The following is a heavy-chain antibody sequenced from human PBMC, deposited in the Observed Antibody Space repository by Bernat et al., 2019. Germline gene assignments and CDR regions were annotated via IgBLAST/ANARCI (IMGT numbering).Heavy chain of an antibody. V-gene: IGHV1-8*01. D-gene: IGHD3-3*01. CDR1: GYTFTSYD. CDR2: MNPNSGNT. CDR3: ARSDFWSGYWY. Sequence: QMQLGESVSALVTPSARVKVSCRDSGYTFTSYDINWVRQATGQGLEWMGWMNPNSGNTGYAQKFQGRVTMTRNTSISTAYMELSSLRSEDTAVYYCARSDFWSGYWYWGQGTLV. J-gene: IGHJ4*02.